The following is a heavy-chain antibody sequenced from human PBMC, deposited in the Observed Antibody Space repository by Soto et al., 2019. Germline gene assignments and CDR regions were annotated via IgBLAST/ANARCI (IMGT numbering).Heavy chain of an antibody. CDR1: GFTFDDYG. CDR3: AKGQFGRVSITIDY. D-gene: IGHD3-16*01. V-gene: IGHV3-23*01. Sequence: GGSLRLSCAASGFTFDDYGISWVRQAPGKGLEWVSGITSGGSTYYADSVKGRFTISRDNSKNTLYLQMNSLRAEDTALYYCAKGQFGRVSITIDYWGQGTLVT. J-gene: IGHJ4*02. CDR2: ITSGGST.